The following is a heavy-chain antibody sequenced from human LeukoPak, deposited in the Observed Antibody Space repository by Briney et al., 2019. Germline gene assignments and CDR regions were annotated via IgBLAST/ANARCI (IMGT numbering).Heavy chain of an antibody. CDR2: ISSSSSNI. V-gene: IGHV3-21*01. Sequence: GGSLRLSCAASGFTFSSYSMNWVRQPPGKGLEWVSSISSSSSNIYYTDSLKGRFTISRDNAKNSLYLQMNSLRAEDTAVYYCARVRSGSYSDYWGQGTLVTVSS. CDR3: ARVRSGSYSDY. D-gene: IGHD1-26*01. CDR1: GFTFSSYS. J-gene: IGHJ4*02.